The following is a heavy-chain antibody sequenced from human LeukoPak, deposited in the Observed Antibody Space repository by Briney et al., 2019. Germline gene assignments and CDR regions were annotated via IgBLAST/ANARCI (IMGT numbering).Heavy chain of an antibody. CDR1: EFTFSSYA. CDR3: AKDRRACSSSSCYYRFDY. V-gene: IGHV3-23*01. Sequence: GGSLRLSCAASEFTFSSYAMSWVRQAPGKGLEWVSAISDSGGSTYYADSVKGRFTSSRDNSKNTVYLQMNSLRAEDTAVYYCAKDRRACSSSSCYYRFDYWGQGTLVTVSS. J-gene: IGHJ4*02. CDR2: ISDSGGST. D-gene: IGHD2-2*01.